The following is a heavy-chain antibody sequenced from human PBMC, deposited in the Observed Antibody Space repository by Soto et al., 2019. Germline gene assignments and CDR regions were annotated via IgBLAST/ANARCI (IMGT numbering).Heavy chain of an antibody. Sequence: PVGSLRLSCAASGFTFSSYEMNWVRQAPGKGLEWVSAISGSGGSTYYADSVKGRFTISRDNSKNTLYLQMNSLRAEDTAVYYCAKGLMAAAAYWGQGTLVTVSS. D-gene: IGHD2-15*01. V-gene: IGHV3-23*01. CDR3: AKGLMAAAAY. J-gene: IGHJ4*02. CDR2: ISGSGGST. CDR1: GFTFSSYE.